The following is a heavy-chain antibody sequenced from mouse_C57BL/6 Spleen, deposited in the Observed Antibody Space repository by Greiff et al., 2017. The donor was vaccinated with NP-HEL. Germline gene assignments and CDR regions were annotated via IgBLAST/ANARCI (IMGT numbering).Heavy chain of an antibody. CDR2: IYPGDGDT. J-gene: IGHJ3*01. CDR3: AGYYYGSSSWFAY. CDR1: GYAFSSYW. V-gene: IGHV1-80*01. D-gene: IGHD1-1*01. Sequence: VQLQQSGAELVKPGASVKISCKASGYAFSSYWMNWVKQRPGKGLEWIGQIYPGDGDTNHNGKFKGKATLTADKSSSTAYMKLSRLTSEDSAVYFCAGYYYGSSSWFAYWGQGTLVTVSA.